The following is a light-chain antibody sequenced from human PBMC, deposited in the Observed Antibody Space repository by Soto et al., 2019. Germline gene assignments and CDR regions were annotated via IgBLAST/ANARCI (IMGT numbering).Light chain of an antibody. J-gene: IGKJ2*01. CDR1: QDIRKY. CDR2: AAS. Sequence: DIQMTQSPSSLSASVGDRVTITCQARQDIRKYLNWYQQKSGKAPKLLIYAASHLETGVPSRFSGSRSGTHFTFTISSLQPEDIATYYCQQYDDMPYIFGQGTNLEIK. CDR3: QQYDDMPYI. V-gene: IGKV1-33*01.